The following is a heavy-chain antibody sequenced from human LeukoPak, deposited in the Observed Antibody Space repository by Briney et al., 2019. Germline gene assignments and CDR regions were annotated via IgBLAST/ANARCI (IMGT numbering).Heavy chain of an antibody. D-gene: IGHD3-9*01. CDR2: INSDGSST. J-gene: IGHJ2*01. Sequence: PGGSLRLSCAASGFTFSSYWMHWVRQAPGKGLVWVSRINSDGSSTSYADSVKGRFTISRDNAKNTLYLQMTSLRAEDTAVYYCARGRINYDILTGYYPLWGRGTLVTVSS. V-gene: IGHV3-74*01. CDR3: ARGRINYDILTGYYPL. CDR1: GFTFSSYW.